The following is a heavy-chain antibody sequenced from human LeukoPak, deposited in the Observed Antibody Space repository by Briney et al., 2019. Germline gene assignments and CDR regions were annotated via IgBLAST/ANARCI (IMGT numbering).Heavy chain of an antibody. CDR1: GYTFTTYG. Sequence: ASVKVSCKASGYTFTTYGFNWVRQAPGQGLEWMGWISAYNGDTQYAQKLQGRVTMTTDTSTRTAYLELRSLSSDDTAVYYCARGPSESSLSFFDFWGQGTLVTVSS. CDR3: ARGPSESSLSFFDF. V-gene: IGHV1-18*01. J-gene: IGHJ4*02. D-gene: IGHD1-26*01. CDR2: ISAYNGDT.